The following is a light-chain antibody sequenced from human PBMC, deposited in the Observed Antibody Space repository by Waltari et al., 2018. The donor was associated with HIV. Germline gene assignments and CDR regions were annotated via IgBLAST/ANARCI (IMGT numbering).Light chain of an antibody. CDR1: QDIRHY. V-gene: IGKV1-33*01. CDR2: DAS. CDR3: QQFADLPLT. Sequence: DIQMTQSPSSLSASVGDTVTITCQASQDIRHYLNWYQKKPGKAPNLLIYDASKLHTGVPSRFSGSGSGTHLTFTITSLQPEDIGTYYCQQFADLPLTFGGGTQVEI. J-gene: IGKJ4*01.